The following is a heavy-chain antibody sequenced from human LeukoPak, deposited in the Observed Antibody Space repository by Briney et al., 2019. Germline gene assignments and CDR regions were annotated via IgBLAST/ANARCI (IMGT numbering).Heavy chain of an antibody. CDR2: IYYSGST. Sequence: SETLSLTCTVSGYSISSGYYWSWIRPPPGKGLEWIGYIYYSGSTNYNPSLKSRVTISVDTSKNQFSLKLSSVTAADTAVYYCARAGYSSGFTTYYYYMDVWGKGTTVTVSS. V-gene: IGHV4-61*01. CDR1: GYSISSGYY. CDR3: ARAGYSSGFTTYYYYMDV. D-gene: IGHD6-19*01. J-gene: IGHJ6*03.